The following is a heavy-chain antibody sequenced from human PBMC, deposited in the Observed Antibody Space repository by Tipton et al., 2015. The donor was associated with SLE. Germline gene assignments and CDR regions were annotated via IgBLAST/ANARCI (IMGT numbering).Heavy chain of an antibody. CDR3: TGQRGTAHYYYRMDV. CDR2: VYYSGST. D-gene: IGHD3-16*01. J-gene: IGHJ6*04. CDR1: GASLKSGSYF. Sequence: TLSLTCTVSGASLKSGSYFWAWIRQPPGMGLGWIGTVYYSGSTYYNPSLKSRVTLSVGTSTNQLSLRLTSVTAADTAVYYCTGQRGTAHYYYRMDVWGKGTRVTVSA. V-gene: IGHV4-39*01.